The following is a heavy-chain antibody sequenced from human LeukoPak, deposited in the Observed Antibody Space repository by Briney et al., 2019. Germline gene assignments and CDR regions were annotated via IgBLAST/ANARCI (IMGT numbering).Heavy chain of an antibody. CDR3: ARDSSSGYYYIFDY. CDR1: GYTFTSYG. CDR2: ISAYNGNT. V-gene: IGHV1-18*01. Sequence: GASVKVSCKASGYTFTSYGISWVRQAPGQGLEWMGWISAYNGNTNYAQKLQGRVTMTTDTSTSTAYMDLRSLRSDDTAVYYCARDSSSGYYYIFDYWGQGTLVTVSS. J-gene: IGHJ4*02. D-gene: IGHD3-22*01.